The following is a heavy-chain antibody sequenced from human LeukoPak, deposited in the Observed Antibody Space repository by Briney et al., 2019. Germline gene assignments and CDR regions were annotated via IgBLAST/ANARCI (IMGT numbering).Heavy chain of an antibody. CDR1: GFTFHNYA. J-gene: IGHJ4*02. Sequence: GGSLRLSCAASGFTFHNYAMRWVRQAPGKGLEWVSLIKGNGDTTYNADSGKGRFTISRDNSKNSLYLQINSLRTEDTALYYCAKDIGSGWSFDYWGQGTLVTVSS. CDR3: AKDIGSGWSFDY. CDR2: IKGNGDTT. V-gene: IGHV3-43*02. D-gene: IGHD6-19*01.